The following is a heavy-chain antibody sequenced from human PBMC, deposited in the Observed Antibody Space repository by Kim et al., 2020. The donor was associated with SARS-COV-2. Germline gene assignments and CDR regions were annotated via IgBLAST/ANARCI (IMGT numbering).Heavy chain of an antibody. CDR1: GFTFSNYA. D-gene: IGHD2-2*01. V-gene: IGHV3-23*01. CDR3: AKGSLGYCSSTSCYPFDY. CDR2: ISGGGGST. J-gene: IGHJ4*02. Sequence: GGSLRLSCAASGFTFSNYAMSWVRQAPGKGLESVSLISGGGGSTYYTDSVKGRFTISRDNSKNTLNLQMNSLRAEDTAVYYCAKGSLGYCSSTSCYPFDYWGQGTQVTVSS.